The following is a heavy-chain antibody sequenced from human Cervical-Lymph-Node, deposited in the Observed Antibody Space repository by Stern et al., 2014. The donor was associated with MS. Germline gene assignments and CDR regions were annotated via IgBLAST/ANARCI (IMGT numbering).Heavy chain of an antibody. J-gene: IGHJ3*02. CDR3: ARAGYCSPSTCSDAFDI. D-gene: IGHD2-15*01. V-gene: IGHV1-3*01. Sequence: VQLVESGAEVKDPGASVKVSCKASGYSFISHAMHWVRQAPGQTFEWMGWINGDNGNTKYSQKLQGRVTITRDKPTSTAYMELSSLTSEDTAVYYCARAGYCSPSTCSDAFDIWGQGTMVTVSS. CDR1: GYSFISHA. CDR2: INGDNGNT.